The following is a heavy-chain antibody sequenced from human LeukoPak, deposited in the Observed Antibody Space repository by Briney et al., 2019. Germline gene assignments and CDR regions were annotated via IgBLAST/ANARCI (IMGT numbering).Heavy chain of an antibody. CDR3: AKDPTSGWNVSPRPDWYFDL. CDR1: GFAFSSYG. CDR2: IWHDGSYK. D-gene: IGHD6-19*01. J-gene: IGHJ2*01. Sequence: GGSLRLSCAASGFAFSSYGTHWVRQAPGKGLEWVAVIWHDGSYKYYADSVKGRFTISRDNSKSTLYLQMNSLRAEDTAVYYCAKDPTSGWNVSPRPDWYFDLWGRGTLVTVSS. V-gene: IGHV3-33*06.